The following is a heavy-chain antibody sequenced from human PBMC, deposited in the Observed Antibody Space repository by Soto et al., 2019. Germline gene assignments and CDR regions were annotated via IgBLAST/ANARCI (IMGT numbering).Heavy chain of an antibody. CDR3: AHDHYDSRRGFDP. D-gene: IGHD3-3*01. J-gene: IGHJ5*02. CDR2: IYHSGST. CDR1: GGSISSGCYS. Sequence: SETLSLTCAVSGGSISSGCYSWSWIRQPPGKGLEWIGYIYHSGSTYYNPSLKNRLTITTDTSKNQVVLIMTNMDPVDTATYYCAHDHYDSRRGFDPWGQGTLVTVSS. V-gene: IGHV4-30-2*02.